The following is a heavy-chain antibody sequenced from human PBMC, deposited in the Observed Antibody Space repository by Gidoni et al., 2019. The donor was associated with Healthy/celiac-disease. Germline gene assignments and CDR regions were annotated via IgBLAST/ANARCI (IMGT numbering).Heavy chain of an antibody. J-gene: IGHJ6*02. CDR3: TTDNARYYYDSSGYYSYYYYGMDV. D-gene: IGHD3-22*01. V-gene: IGHV3-15*01. CDR2: IKSKADGGTT. Sequence: EVQLVESGGGLVKPGGSVRLSGGASGVTFSNAWMRWVRPAPGTGLGVVVRIKSKADGGTTDYAAPVKGRFIISRDDSKNTLYLQMNSLKTEDTAVYYCTTDNARYYYDSSGYYSYYYYGMDVWGQGTTVTVSS. CDR1: GVTFSNAW.